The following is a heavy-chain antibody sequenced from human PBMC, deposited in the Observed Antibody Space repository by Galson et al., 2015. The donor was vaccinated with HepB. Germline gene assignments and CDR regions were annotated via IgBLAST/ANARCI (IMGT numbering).Heavy chain of an antibody. Sequence: SVKVSCKVSGYTLTELSMHWVRQAPGKGLEWMGGFDPEDGETIYAQKFQGRVTMTEDTSTDTAYMELSSLRSEDTAVYYCATAYYDFWSDAFDIWGQGTMVTVSS. V-gene: IGHV1-24*01. CDR3: ATAYYDFWSDAFDI. D-gene: IGHD3-3*01. CDR2: FDPEDGET. J-gene: IGHJ3*02. CDR1: GYTLTELS.